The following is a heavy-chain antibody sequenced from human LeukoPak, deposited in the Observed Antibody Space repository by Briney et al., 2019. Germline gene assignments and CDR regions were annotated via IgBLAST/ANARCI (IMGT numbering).Heavy chain of an antibody. D-gene: IGHD3-9*01. CDR1: GFTFSSYW. J-gene: IGHJ3*02. Sequence: PGGSLRLSCAASGFTFSSYWMGWVRQAPGKGLEWVANIKQDGSEKYYVDSVKGRFTISRDNAKNSLYLQMNSLRAEDTAVYYCARDLKGDAFDIWGQGTMVTVSS. CDR2: IKQDGSEK. CDR3: ARDLKGDAFDI. V-gene: IGHV3-7*01.